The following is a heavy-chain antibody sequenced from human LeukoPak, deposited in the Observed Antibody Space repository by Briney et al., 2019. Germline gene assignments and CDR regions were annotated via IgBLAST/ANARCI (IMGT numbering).Heavy chain of an antibody. V-gene: IGHV4-4*07. J-gene: IGHJ4*02. CDR2: IYTSGST. D-gene: IGHD3-9*01. CDR1: GGSISSYY. Sequence: PSETLSLTCTVSGGSISSYYWSWIRQPAGKGLEWIGRIYTSGSTNYNPSLKSRVTMSVDTSKNQFSLKLSSVTAADTAVYYCARESYDILTGYYNLDCWGQGTLVTVSS. CDR3: ARESYDILTGYYNLDC.